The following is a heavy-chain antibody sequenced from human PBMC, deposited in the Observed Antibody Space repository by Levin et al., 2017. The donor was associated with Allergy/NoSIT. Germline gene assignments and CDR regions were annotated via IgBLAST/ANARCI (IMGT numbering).Heavy chain of an antibody. V-gene: IGHV3-30-3*01. CDR3: ARGMLPAAIYWRYYYGMDV. CDR2: ISYDGSNK. CDR1: GFTFSSYT. D-gene: IGHD2-2*01. Sequence: GGSLRLSCAASGFTFSSYTLHWVRQAPGKGLEWVAVISYDGSNKYYADSVKGRFTISRDNSKNTLDLQMNSLRPEDTAVYYCARGMLPAAIYWRYYYGMDVWGQGTTVTVSS. J-gene: IGHJ6*02.